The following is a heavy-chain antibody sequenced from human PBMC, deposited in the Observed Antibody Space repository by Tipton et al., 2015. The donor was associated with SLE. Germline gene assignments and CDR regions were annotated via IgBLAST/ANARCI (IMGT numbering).Heavy chain of an antibody. J-gene: IGHJ4*02. Sequence: LRLSCTVSGGSLTSSNYHCAWIRQPPGKGLEWIGSIYYGGSTFYNPSLKSRVTISVDTSKNEFSLKLSSVTAADTAVYYCARGYMGTVTTLGYWGQGTLVTVSS. CDR1: GGSLTSSNYH. CDR3: ARGYMGTVTTLGY. D-gene: IGHD4-17*01. CDR2: IYYGGST. V-gene: IGHV4-39*07.